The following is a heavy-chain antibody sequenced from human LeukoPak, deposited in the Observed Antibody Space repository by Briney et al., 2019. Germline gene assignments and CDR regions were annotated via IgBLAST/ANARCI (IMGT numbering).Heavy chain of an antibody. Sequence: PSETLSLTCAVYGGSFSGYYWSWIRQPPGKGREWIGEINHSGSTNYNPSLKSRVTISVDTSKNQFSLKLSSVTAADTAVYYCARGRYYDFWSGYPKPWFDYWGQGTLVTVSS. D-gene: IGHD3-3*01. J-gene: IGHJ4*02. CDR1: GGSFSGYY. V-gene: IGHV4-34*01. CDR3: ARGRYYDFWSGYPKPWFDY. CDR2: INHSGST.